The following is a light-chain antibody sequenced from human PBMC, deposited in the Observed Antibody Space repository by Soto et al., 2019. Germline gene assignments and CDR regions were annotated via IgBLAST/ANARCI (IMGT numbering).Light chain of an antibody. CDR1: QSISSY. V-gene: IGKV1-5*03. CDR3: QQYNNLWT. CDR2: KAS. Sequence: DIQMTQSPSTLSASVVDRVTITCRASQSISSYLAWYQQKPGKAPKVLIYKASSLESGVPSRFSGSGSGTEFTLTISSLQPDDFATYYCQQYNNLWTFGQGTKVEIK. J-gene: IGKJ1*01.